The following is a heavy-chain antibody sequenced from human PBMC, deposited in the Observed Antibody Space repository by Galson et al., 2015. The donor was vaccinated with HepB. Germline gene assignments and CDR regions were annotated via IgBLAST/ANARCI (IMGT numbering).Heavy chain of an antibody. CDR3: ARGYTAPGADSYYFDF. Sequence: TLSLTCSVSGGSISSNYYWNWIRHHPGKGLEWIGYVFYSENTYYNPSLKSRLSISLDTSKNPFSLKLTSVTAADTAIYYCARGYTAPGADSYYFDFWGQGSLVTVSS. J-gene: IGHJ4*02. D-gene: IGHD6-13*01. V-gene: IGHV4-31*03. CDR1: GGSISSNYY. CDR2: VFYSENT.